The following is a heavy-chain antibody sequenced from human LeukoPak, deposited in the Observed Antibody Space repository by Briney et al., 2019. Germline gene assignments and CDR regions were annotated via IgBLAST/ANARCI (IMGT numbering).Heavy chain of an antibody. J-gene: IGHJ4*02. V-gene: IGHV3-48*03. CDR1: GFTFSSYE. CDR2: ISSSGSTI. CDR3: AGFRWLQPKYYFDY. Sequence: GGSLRLTCAASGFTFSSYEMNWVRQAPGKGLEWVSYISSSGSTIYYADSVKGRFTISRDNAKNSLYLQMNSLRAEDTAVYYCAGFRWLQPKYYFDYWGQGTLVTVSS. D-gene: IGHD5-24*01.